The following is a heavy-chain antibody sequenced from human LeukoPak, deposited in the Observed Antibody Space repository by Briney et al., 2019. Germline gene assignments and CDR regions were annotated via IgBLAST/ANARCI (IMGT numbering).Heavy chain of an antibody. J-gene: IGHJ4*02. CDR1: GGSLSGYY. Sequence: SETLSLTCAVYGGSLSGYYWSWIRQPPGKGLEWIGEISHSGSANYNPSLKSRVTISVDTSKSQFSLKLNSVTAADTALYYCTRRVGTNPYYYDSSGYFDYWGQGTLVIVSS. CDR3: TRRVGTNPYYYDSSGYFDY. V-gene: IGHV4-34*01. D-gene: IGHD3-22*01. CDR2: ISHSGSA.